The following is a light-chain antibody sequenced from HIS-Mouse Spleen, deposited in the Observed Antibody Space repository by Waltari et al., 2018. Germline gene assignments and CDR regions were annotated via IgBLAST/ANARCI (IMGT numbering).Light chain of an antibody. CDR1: QSVSSY. CDR3: QQRSNWPPYT. J-gene: IGKJ2*01. CDR2: DAS. V-gene: IGKV3-11*01. Sequence: EIVLTQPPATLSLSPGDRATLSCRASQSVSSYLAWYQQKPGQAPRLLIYDASNRATGIQARFSGSGSGTDFTLTISSLEPEDFAVYYCQQRSNWPPYTFGQGTKLEIK.